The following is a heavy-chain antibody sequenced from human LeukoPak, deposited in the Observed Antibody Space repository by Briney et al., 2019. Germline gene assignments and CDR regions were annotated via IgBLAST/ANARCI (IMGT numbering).Heavy chain of an antibody. CDR1: GFTFSSHW. CDR2: IDSDGSST. CDR3: ARGYNDLWSEYNWFDP. Sequence: PGGSLRLSCAASGFTFSSHWMHWVRQAPGKGLLWVSRIDSDGSSTTYADSVKGRFTISRDNAKNTLYLQMNSMRAEDTAVYYCARGYNDLWSEYNWFDPWGQGTLVTVSS. J-gene: IGHJ5*02. V-gene: IGHV3-74*01. D-gene: IGHD3-3*01.